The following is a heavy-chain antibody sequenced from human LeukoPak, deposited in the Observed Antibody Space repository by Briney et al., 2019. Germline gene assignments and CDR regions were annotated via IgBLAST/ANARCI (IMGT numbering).Heavy chain of an antibody. V-gene: IGHV4-34*01. Sequence: NPSETLSLTCAVYGGSFSGYYWSWIRQPPGKGLEWIGEINHSGSTNYNPSPKSRVTISVDTSKNQFSLKLSSVTAADTAVYYCARGLRSADAFDIWGQGTMVTVSS. CDR2: INHSGST. J-gene: IGHJ3*02. CDR1: GGSFSGYY. CDR3: ARGLRSADAFDI.